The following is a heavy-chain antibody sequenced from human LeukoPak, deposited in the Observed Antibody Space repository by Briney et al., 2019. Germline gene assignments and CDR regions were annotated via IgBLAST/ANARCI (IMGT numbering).Heavy chain of an antibody. CDR1: GGSFSGYY. J-gene: IGHJ3*02. CDR3: ARGPFPASYAFDI. CDR2: INHSGST. V-gene: IGHV4-34*01. Sequence: SETLSLTCAVYGGSFSGYYWSWIRQPPGKGLEWIGEINHSGSTNYDPSLKSRVTISVDTSKNQFSLKLGSVTAADTAVYYCARGPFPASYAFDIWGQGTMVTVSS.